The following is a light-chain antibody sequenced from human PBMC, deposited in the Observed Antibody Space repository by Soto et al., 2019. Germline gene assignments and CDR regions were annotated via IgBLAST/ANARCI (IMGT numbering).Light chain of an antibody. CDR2: EVN. J-gene: IGLJ1*01. V-gene: IGLV2-8*01. CDR3: HLYEGINNLGV. CDR1: SSDVGGCKY. Sequence: QSALTQPPSASGSPGQSVTISCTGTSSDVGGCKYVSWYQQHPGKAPKLMISEVNKRPSGVPDRFSGSKSGNTATLTVAGLQAEDEAEYYCHLYEGINNLGVFGTGTKVTVL.